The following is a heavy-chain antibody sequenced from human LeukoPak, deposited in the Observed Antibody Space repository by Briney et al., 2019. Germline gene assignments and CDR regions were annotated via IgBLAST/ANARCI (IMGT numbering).Heavy chain of an antibody. CDR2: IYYSGST. V-gene: IGHV4-31*03. D-gene: IGHD3-10*01. Sequence: SQTLSLTCTVSGGSISTGGYYWSWIRQHPGKGLEWIGYIYYSGSTYYNPSLESRVTISLDTPNNHFSLKLSSVTAADTAVYYCARYDSGTFYKANWFDPWGQGTLVTVSS. CDR3: ARYDSGTFYKANWFDP. J-gene: IGHJ5*02. CDR1: GGSISTGGYY.